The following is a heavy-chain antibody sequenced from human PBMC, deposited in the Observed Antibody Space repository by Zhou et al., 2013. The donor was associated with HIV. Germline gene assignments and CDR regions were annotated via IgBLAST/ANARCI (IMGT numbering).Heavy chain of an antibody. Sequence: QVQLQESGPGLVKPSETLSLTCSISGGSINSSCYYWGWIRQPPGKGLEWIGSIYHCSSIYYNPSLKSRVTISVDTSKNQFSLNLSSVTAADTAVYYCARAGAFPHYYYYGMGRLGPRDHGHRLL. V-gene: IGHV4-39*02. J-gene: IGHJ6*02. CDR3: ARAGAFPHYYYYGMGR. CDR2: IYHCSSI. CDR1: GGSINSSCYY.